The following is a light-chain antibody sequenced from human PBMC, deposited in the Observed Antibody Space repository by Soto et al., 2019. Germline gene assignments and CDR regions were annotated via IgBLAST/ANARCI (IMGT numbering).Light chain of an antibody. J-gene: IGLJ1*01. CDR2: QDS. CDR3: QAWDSSIPYV. V-gene: IGLV3-1*01. CDR1: KLGDKY. Sequence: SYKLTQPPSVSVSPGQTASITCSGDKLGDKYACWYQQKPGQSPVLVIYQDSKRPSGIPERFSGSNSGNTATLTISGTQAMDEADYYCQAWDSSIPYVFGTGTKVTVL.